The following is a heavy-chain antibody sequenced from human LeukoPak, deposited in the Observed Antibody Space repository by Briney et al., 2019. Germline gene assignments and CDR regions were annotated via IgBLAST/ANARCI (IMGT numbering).Heavy chain of an antibody. CDR2: ISSSGSTI. D-gene: IGHD3-10*02. J-gene: IGHJ6*04. CDR3: AELGITMIGGV. CDR1: GFTFSTYE. V-gene: IGHV3-48*03. Sequence: GGSLRLSCAASGFTFSTYEMNWVRQAPGKGLEWVSYISSSGSTIYYADSVKGRFTISRDNAKNSLYLQMNSLRAEDTAVYYCAELGITMIGGVWGKGTTVTISS.